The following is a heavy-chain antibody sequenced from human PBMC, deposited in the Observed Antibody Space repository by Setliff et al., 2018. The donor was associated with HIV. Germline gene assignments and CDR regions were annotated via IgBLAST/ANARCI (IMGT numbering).Heavy chain of an antibody. Sequence: LRLSCAASGFTFSDYYMSWIRQAPGKGLEWVSYISSSGSTIYYADSVKGRFTISRDNAKNSLYLQMNSLRAEETAVYYCAREGDFWSGYYDAFDIWGQGTMVTV. CDR1: GFTFSDYY. D-gene: IGHD3-3*01. CDR3: AREGDFWSGYYDAFDI. V-gene: IGHV3-11*04. CDR2: ISSSGSTI. J-gene: IGHJ3*02.